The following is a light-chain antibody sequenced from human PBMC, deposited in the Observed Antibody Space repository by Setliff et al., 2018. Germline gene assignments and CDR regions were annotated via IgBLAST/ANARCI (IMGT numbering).Light chain of an antibody. CDR3: SSYAGSNTPYV. J-gene: IGLJ1*01. Sequence: QPALTQPPSASGSPGQSVTISCTGTSSDVGGYNYVSWYQQHPGKAPKLMIYEVSKRPSGVPDRFSGSKSGNTASLTVSGLQAEDEADYYCSSYAGSNTPYVFGTGTKV. V-gene: IGLV2-8*01. CDR1: SSDVGGYNY. CDR2: EVS.